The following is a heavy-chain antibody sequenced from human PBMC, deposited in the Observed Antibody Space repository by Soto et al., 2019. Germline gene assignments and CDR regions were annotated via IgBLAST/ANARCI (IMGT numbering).Heavy chain of an antibody. J-gene: IGHJ6*03. CDR1: GFTFSSYG. CDR3: ARNGKGSGSYYYMYV. D-gene: IGHD6-19*01. CDR2: IWYDGSNK. V-gene: IGHV3-33*01. Sequence: QVQLVESGGGVVQPGRSLRLSCAASGFTFSSYGMHWVRQAPGKGLEWVAVIWYDGSNKYYADSVKGRFTISRDNSKNTLYLQMNILRAEDTAVYYCARNGKGSGSYYYMYVWGKGTTVTVSS.